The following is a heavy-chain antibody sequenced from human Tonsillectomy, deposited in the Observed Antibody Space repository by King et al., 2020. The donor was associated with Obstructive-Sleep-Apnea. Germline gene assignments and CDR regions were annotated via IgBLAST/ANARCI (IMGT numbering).Heavy chain of an antibody. CDR1: GASISSYY. CDR3: SRGTAIVGAISRAFDI. Sequence: QLQESGPGLVKPSETLSLTCTVSGASISSYYWSWIRQPAGKGLEWIGHIYTSGGANYNPSLKSRVTMSVDTSKNQFSLKLHSVTAADTAVYYCSRGTAIVGAISRAFDIWGQGTMVTVSS. V-gene: IGHV4-4*07. CDR2: IYTSGGA. J-gene: IGHJ3*02. D-gene: IGHD1-26*01.